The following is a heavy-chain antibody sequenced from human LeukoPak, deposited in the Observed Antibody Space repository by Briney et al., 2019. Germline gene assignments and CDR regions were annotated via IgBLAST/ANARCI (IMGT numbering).Heavy chain of an antibody. V-gene: IGHV4-30-4*01. Sequence: SETLSLTCAVYGGSFSGYYWSWIRQPPGKGLEWIGYIYYSGSTYYNPSLKSRVTISVDTSKNQFSLKLSSVTAADTAVYYCARVRPYNGYYFDYWGQGTLVTVSS. CDR1: GGSFSGYY. CDR3: ARVRPYNGYYFDY. J-gene: IGHJ4*02. CDR2: IYYSGST. D-gene: IGHD5-12*01.